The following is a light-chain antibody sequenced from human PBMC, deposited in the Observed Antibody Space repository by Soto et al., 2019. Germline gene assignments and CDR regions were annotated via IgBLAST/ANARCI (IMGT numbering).Light chain of an antibody. CDR3: QQSYSTPIT. CDR2: DAS. CDR1: QSISSY. J-gene: IGKJ5*01. V-gene: IGKV1-39*01. Sequence: DIQMTQSPSSLSASVGDRVTITCRASQSISSYLNWYQQKPGKAPKLLIYDASSLQSGVPSRFSGSGSGTDFTPTISSLQPEDFATYYCQQSYSTPITFGQGTRLEI.